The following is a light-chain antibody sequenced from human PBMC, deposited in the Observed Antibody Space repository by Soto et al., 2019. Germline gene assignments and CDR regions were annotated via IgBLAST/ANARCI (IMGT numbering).Light chain of an antibody. CDR2: AAS. Sequence: GERVTLSCRASQSVSSNFLAWYQQKPGKAPKLLIYAASSLQSGVPSRFSGSGSGTDFTLTISSLQPEDFATYYCQQANSFPYTFGQGTKLEIK. CDR1: QSVSSNF. J-gene: IGKJ2*01. CDR3: QQANSFPYT. V-gene: IGKV1-12*01.